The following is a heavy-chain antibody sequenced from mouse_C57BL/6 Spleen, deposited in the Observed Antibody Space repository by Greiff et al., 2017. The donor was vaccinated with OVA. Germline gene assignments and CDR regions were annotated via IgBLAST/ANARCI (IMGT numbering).Heavy chain of an antibody. CDR3: ASPYYYGSRYYYARDY. J-gene: IGHJ4*01. V-gene: IGHV5-17*01. D-gene: IGHD1-1*01. CDR1: GFTFSDYG. Sequence: EVQGVESGGGLVKPGGSLKLSCAASGFTFSDYGMHWVRQAPEKGLEWVAYISSGSSTIYYADTVKGRFTISRDNATNTLFLQMTSLRSEDTAMYYCASPYYYGSRYYYARDYWGQGTSVTVSS. CDR2: ISSGSSTI.